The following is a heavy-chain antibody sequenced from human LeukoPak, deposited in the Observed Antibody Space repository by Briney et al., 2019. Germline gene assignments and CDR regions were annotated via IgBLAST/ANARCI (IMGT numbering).Heavy chain of an antibody. J-gene: IGHJ6*02. Sequence: SETLSLTCTVSGGSISSGSYHWSWIRQPAGKGLEWIGRIYTSGSTNYNPSLRSRVTISVDTSKNQFSLKLSSVTAADTAVYYCARTSSGVSDGMDVWGQGTTATVSS. CDR1: GGSISSGSYH. V-gene: IGHV4-61*02. D-gene: IGHD3-22*01. CDR2: IYTSGST. CDR3: ARTSSGVSDGMDV.